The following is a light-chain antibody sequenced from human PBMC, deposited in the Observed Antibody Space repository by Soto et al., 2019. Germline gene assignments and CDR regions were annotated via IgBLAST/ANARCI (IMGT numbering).Light chain of an antibody. CDR3: QQYGNSLTWT. CDR1: QSISSY. CDR2: GAS. Sequence: EVVLTQSPGTLSLSPGERATLSCWASQSISSYLAWYQKKPGQAPRLLIYGASSRASGIPDRFSGSGSGTDFTLTISRLEPEDFAVYYCQQYGNSLTWTFGQGTKVDNK. J-gene: IGKJ1*01. V-gene: IGKV3-20*01.